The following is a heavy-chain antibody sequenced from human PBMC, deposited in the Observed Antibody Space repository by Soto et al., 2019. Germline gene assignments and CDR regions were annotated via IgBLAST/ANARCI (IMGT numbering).Heavy chain of an antibody. D-gene: IGHD4-17*01. CDR1: GGSFSGYY. CDR3: ARDKTTGLFDY. J-gene: IGHJ4*02. CDR2: INHSGST. Sequence: QVQLQQWGAGLLKPSETLSLTCAVYGGSFSGYYWTWIRQPPGTGLEWIGQINHSGSTNYNPSLKNRVTIHVDSPKTQFSLKQTSVTCEDPDVYHRARDKTTGLFDYWGQGTLVTV. V-gene: IGHV4-34*01.